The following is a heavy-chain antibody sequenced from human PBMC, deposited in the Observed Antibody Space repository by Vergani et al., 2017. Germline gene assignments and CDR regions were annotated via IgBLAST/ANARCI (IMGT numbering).Heavy chain of an antibody. V-gene: IGHV4-34*01. D-gene: IGHD2-2*01. CDR1: GGSFSGYY. J-gene: IGHJ1*01. CDR2: INHSGST. Sequence: QVQLQQWGAGLLKPSETLSLTCAVYGGSFSGYYWSWIRQPPGKGLEWIGEINHSGSTNYNPSLKSRVTISVDTSKNQFSLKLSSVTAADTAVYYCAKASAALGGYFQHWGQGTLVTVSS. CDR3: AKASAALGGYFQH.